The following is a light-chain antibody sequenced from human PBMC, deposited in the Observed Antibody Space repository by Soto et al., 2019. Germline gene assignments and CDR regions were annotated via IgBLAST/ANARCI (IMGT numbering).Light chain of an antibody. Sequence: EIVMTQSPPTLSVSPGERATLSCRASQSVGSKLAWYQQRPGQAPRLLIYDASNRATGIPARFIGSGSGTEFSLTISSLQSEDFAVYSCQQYGDWPGAFGGGTKVEIK. CDR1: QSVGSK. V-gene: IGKV3D-15*01. J-gene: IGKJ4*01. CDR2: DAS. CDR3: QQYGDWPGA.